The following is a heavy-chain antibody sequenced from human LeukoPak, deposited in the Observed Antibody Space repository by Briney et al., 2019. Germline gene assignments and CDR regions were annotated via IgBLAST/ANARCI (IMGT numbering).Heavy chain of an antibody. CDR3: ARDAATINFDY. V-gene: IGHV7-4-1*02. CDR1: GYTFTGYS. Sequence: ASVKVSCKASGYTFTGYSINWGRQAPGQGLEWMGWINIYTGNPTYAQGFTGRFVFSLDTYVSTAYLQISSLKAEDTAVYYCARDAATINFDYGGQGTLVTVSA. J-gene: IGHJ4*02. CDR2: INIYTGNP. D-gene: IGHD5-24*01.